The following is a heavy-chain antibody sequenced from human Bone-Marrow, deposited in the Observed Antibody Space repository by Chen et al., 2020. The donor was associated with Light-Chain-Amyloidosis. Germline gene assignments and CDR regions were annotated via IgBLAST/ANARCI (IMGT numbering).Heavy chain of an antibody. CDR3: ARVQTVTALNY. CDR2: IFYSGST. D-gene: IGHD2-21*02. V-gene: IGHV4-59*01. J-gene: IGHJ4*02. CDR1: ETSIDAAY. Sequence: QVQLQESGPGLVKPSETLSLTCSVSETSIDAAYWAWIRQPPGKGLEWIGYIFYSGSTTYNPSLKSRVTMSVDTSTNQFSLKLTSLTTVDTAVYYCARVQTVTALNYWGQGTMVTVSS.